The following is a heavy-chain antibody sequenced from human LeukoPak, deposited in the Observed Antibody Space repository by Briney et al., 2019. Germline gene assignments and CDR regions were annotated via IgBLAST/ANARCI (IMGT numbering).Heavy chain of an antibody. Sequence: ASVKVSCKASGYTFTSYGISWVRQAPGQGLEWMGWISAYNGNTNYAQKLQGRVTMTTDTSTGTAYMELRSLRSDDTAVYYCARENQDYDILTGYYTAYYFDYWGQGTLVTVSS. D-gene: IGHD3-9*01. V-gene: IGHV1-18*01. J-gene: IGHJ4*02. CDR1: GYTFTSYG. CDR3: ARENQDYDILTGYYTAYYFDY. CDR2: ISAYNGNT.